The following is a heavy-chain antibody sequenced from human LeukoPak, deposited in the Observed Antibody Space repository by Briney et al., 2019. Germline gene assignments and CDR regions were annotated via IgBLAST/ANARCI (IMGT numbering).Heavy chain of an antibody. V-gene: IGHV4-39*07. Sequence: SETLSLTCTVSGGSISSNTYYWGWIRQPPGKGLEWIGSIYYSGSTYYHPSLKSRATISVDTSKNQFSLKLSAVTAADTAVYYCASGEYYDILTGYYIREYWGQGTLVTVSS. CDR2: IYYSGST. CDR3: ASGEYYDILTGYYIREY. J-gene: IGHJ4*02. D-gene: IGHD3-9*01. CDR1: GGSISSNTYY.